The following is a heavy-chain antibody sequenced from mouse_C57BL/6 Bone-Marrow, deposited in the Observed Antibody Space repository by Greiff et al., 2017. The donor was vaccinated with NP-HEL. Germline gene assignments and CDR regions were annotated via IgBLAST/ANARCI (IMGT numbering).Heavy chain of an antibody. Sequence: VQLQESGPELVKPGASVKISCKASGYAFSSSWMNWVKQRPGKGLEWIGRIYPGDGDPNYNGKFKGKATLTADKSSSTAYMQLSSLTSEDSAVYFCARGYYGSSYFDYWGQGTTLTVSS. CDR2: IYPGDGDP. J-gene: IGHJ2*01. D-gene: IGHD1-1*01. CDR3: ARGYYGSSYFDY. CDR1: GYAFSSSW. V-gene: IGHV1-82*01.